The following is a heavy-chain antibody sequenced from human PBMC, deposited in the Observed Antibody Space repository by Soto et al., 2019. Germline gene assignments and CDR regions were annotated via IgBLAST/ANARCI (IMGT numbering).Heavy chain of an antibody. CDR2: ISYDGSNK. CDR3: ARTYDSSGYPTDAFDI. J-gene: IGHJ3*02. D-gene: IGHD3-22*01. Sequence: QVQLVESGGGVVQPGRSLRLSCAASGFTFSSYAMHWVRQAPGKGLEWVAVISYDGSNKYYADSVKGRFTISRDNSKNTLYLQMNSLRAEDTAVYYCARTYDSSGYPTDAFDIWGQGTMVTGSS. V-gene: IGHV3-30-3*01. CDR1: GFTFSSYA.